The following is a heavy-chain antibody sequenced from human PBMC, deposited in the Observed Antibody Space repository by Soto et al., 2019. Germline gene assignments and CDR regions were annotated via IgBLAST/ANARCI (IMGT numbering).Heavy chain of an antibody. Sequence: QVQLVESWGGVVQPGRSLRLSCAASGLTFSAAGMHWVRQAPGKGLEWVAFIANDGRSESYADSVKGRFTISRDNSQNRLYLQMNGLRAEDTAVYYCAKDKGRTAIDYWGQGTLVSVSS. J-gene: IGHJ4*02. V-gene: IGHV3-30*18. CDR2: IANDGRSE. CDR3: AKDKGRTAIDY. CDR1: GLTFSAAG.